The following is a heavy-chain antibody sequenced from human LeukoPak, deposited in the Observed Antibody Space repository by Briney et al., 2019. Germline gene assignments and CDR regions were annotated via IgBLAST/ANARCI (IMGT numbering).Heavy chain of an antibody. D-gene: IGHD2-15*01. V-gene: IGHV3-30*18. J-gene: IGHJ4*02. CDR2: ISYDGSNK. CDR3: AKAGDIVVVVAAFDY. CDR1: GFTFSSYG. Sequence: GRSLRLSCAASGFTFSSYGMHWVRQAPGKGLEWVAVISYDGSNKYYADSVKGRFTISRDNSKNTLYLQMNSLRAEVTAVYYCAKAGDIVVVVAAFDYWGQGTLVTVSS.